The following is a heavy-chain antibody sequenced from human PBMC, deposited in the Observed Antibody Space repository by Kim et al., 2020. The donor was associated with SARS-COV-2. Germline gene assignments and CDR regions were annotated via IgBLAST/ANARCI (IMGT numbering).Heavy chain of an antibody. V-gene: IGHV3-23*01. CDR1: GFTFSTHD. J-gene: IGHJ4*02. CDR2: ISGSGDRT. Sequence: GGSLRLSCAASGFTFSTHDMTWVRQAPGKGLEWVSTISGSGDRTYYADSVKGRFTISRDNSKNTLYLQMNSLRVEDTAIYYCGKDDGRQTDYCGQGTLVTVSS. CDR3: GKDDGRQTDY.